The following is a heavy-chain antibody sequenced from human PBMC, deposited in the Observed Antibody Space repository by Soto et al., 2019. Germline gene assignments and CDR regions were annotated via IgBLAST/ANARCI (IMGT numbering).Heavy chain of an antibody. D-gene: IGHD3-3*01. J-gene: IGHJ4*02. CDR2: ISGSGVST. CDR1: GFTFSSYA. V-gene: IGHV3-23*01. CDR3: ANHASLRFLDWYIDY. Sequence: GGSLRLSCAASGFTFSSYAMSWVRQAPGKGLEWVSAISGSGVSTYYADSVKGRFTISRDNSKNTLYLQMNSLRAEDTAVYYCANHASLRFLDWYIDYWGQGTLVTVSS.